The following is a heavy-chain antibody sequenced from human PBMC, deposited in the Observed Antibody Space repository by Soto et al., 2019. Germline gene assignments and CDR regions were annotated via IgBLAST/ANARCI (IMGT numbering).Heavy chain of an antibody. CDR3: AKEGPPLNKYPPLHD. CDR2: ISYDGSNK. J-gene: IGHJ4*02. D-gene: IGHD2-2*01. Sequence: QVQLVESGGGVVQTGRSLRLSCAASGFTFSSYGMHWVRQAPGKGMYWVAVISYDGSNKYYEDSVKGRFTISRDNSKNTLYPQMNSLRAEDTAVYYCAKEGPPLNKYPPLHDRGQGTLVTVSS. V-gene: IGHV3-30*18. CDR1: GFTFSSYG.